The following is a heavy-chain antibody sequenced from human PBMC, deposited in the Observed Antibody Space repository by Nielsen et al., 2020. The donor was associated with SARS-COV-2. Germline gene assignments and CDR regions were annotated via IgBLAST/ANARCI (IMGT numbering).Heavy chain of an antibody. Sequence: GESLKISCTASGFTFGDYAMGWVRQAPGKGLEWVGFIRSKAHGGTTEYAASVQGRFTISRDNSKNTLYLQMNSLRAEDTAVYYCAKDDIVVVTATSDYWGQGTLVTVSS. D-gene: IGHD2-21*02. CDR3: AKDDIVVVTATSDY. J-gene: IGHJ4*02. CDR1: GFTFGDYA. V-gene: IGHV3-49*04. CDR2: IRSKAHGGTT.